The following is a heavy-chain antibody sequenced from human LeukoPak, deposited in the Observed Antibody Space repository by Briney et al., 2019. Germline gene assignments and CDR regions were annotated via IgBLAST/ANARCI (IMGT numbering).Heavy chain of an antibody. D-gene: IGHD4-17*01. CDR2: MNEYSTTI. J-gene: IGHJ3*02. Sequence: AGGSLRLSCAASGFPFNSFWMHWVRQAPGKGLVWVSDMNEYSTTIRYADSVKGRFTISRDNAKSILYLQMNNLRAEDTAMYYCAKEFYGDYADAFDIWGQGTMVTVSS. CDR3: AKEFYGDYADAFDI. CDR1: GFPFNSFW. V-gene: IGHV3-74*01.